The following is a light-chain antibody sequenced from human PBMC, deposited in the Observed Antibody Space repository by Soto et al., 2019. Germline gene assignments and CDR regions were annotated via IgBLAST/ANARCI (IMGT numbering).Light chain of an antibody. CDR1: QSISSY. Sequence: DIQMTQSPSSLSASVGDRVTITCRASQSISSYLNWYQQKPGKAPKLLIYAASSLQSGVPSRFSGSGSGTDFTLTISSLQPEDFATYYCQQSYSNPLTFGQGTKREIK. CDR2: AAS. CDR3: QQSYSNPLT. V-gene: IGKV1-39*01. J-gene: IGKJ2*01.